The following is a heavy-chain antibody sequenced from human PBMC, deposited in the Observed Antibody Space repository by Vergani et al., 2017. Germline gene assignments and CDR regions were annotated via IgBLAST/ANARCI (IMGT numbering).Heavy chain of an antibody. CDR2: ISSGRSYL. V-gene: IGHV3-21*06. J-gene: IGHJ3*02. D-gene: IGHD3-16*01. CDR3: AGLRYYEYILGSHIDALDI. Sequence: EVQLVESGGGLVKPGGSLRLSCAASGFTFSDYNINWVRQATGKGLEWVSSISSGRSYLHYADSVKGRFSVSRDNGRNSVYLQMKSLRAEDTAVYYCAGLRYYEYILGSHIDALDIWGQGTMGSVSS. CDR1: GFTFSDYN.